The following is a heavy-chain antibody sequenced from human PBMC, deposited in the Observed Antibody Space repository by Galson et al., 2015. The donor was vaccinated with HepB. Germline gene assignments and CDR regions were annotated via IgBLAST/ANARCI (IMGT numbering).Heavy chain of an antibody. V-gene: IGHV3-11*06. CDR1: GFTFSDYY. J-gene: IGHJ3*02. CDR2: ISSSSSYT. D-gene: IGHD6-19*01. Sequence: SLRLSCAASGFTFSDYYMSWIRQAPGKGLEWVSYISSSSSYTNYADSVKGRFTISRDNAKNSLYLQMNSLRAEDTAVYYCARTYSSGWSGAFDIWGQGTMVTVSS. CDR3: ARTYSSGWSGAFDI.